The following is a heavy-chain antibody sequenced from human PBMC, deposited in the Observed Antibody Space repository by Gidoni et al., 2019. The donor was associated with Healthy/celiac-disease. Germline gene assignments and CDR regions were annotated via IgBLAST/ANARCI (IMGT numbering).Heavy chain of an antibody. V-gene: IGHV1-69*01. J-gene: IGHJ3*02. Sequence: QVQLVQSGAEVKKPGSSVKVSCKASGGTVSSYAISWVRQAPGQGLEWMGGIIPIFGTANYAQKFQGRVTITADESTSTAYMELSSLRSEDTAVYYCARVTDYYDSSGLDAFDIWGQGTMVTVSS. CDR2: IIPIFGTA. CDR1: GGTVSSYA. D-gene: IGHD3-22*01. CDR3: ARVTDYYDSSGLDAFDI.